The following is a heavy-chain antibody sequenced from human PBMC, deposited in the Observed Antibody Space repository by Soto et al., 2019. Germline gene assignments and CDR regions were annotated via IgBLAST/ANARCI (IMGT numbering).Heavy chain of an antibody. CDR2: IYSSGST. CDR1: GGSVSSGSYY. V-gene: IGHV4-61*01. CDR3: ARVGDGYNY. Sequence: QVQLQESGPGLVKPSETLSLTCTVSGGSVSSGSYYWSWIRQPPGKGLEWIGYIYSSGSTSYNPSPKXRXTXXVDTSKNQFSLKLSSVTAADTAVYYCARVGDGYNYWGQGTLVTVSS. D-gene: IGHD5-12*01. J-gene: IGHJ4*02.